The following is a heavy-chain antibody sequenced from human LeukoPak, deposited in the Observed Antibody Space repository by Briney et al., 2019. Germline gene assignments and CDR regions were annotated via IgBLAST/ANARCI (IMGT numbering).Heavy chain of an antibody. CDR1: DYSISSGLY. CDR2: IYHSGST. D-gene: IGHD4-23*01. V-gene: IGHV4-38-2*02. Sequence: PPVTLSLNCTVSDYSISSGLYWGWIRQPPGKGLEWIGSIYHSGSTYYNPSLKSRVTISVDTSKNQFSLKLSSVTAADTAVYYCARSNSSKNYYMDVWGKGTTVTVSS. J-gene: IGHJ6*03. CDR3: ARSNSSKNYYMDV.